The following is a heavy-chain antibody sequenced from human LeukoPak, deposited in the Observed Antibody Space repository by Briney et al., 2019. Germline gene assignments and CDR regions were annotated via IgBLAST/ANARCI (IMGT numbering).Heavy chain of an antibody. V-gene: IGHV4-61*09. CDR3: ARDTYYYDSSGYYVFDY. D-gene: IGHD3-22*01. CDR2: IYHSGST. J-gene: IGHJ4*02. Sequence: PSQTLSLTCTVSGGSISSISYYWSWIRQPAGKGLEWIGEIYHSGSTNYNPSLNSRVTISVDKSKNQFSLKLSSVTAADTAVYYCARDTYYYDSSGYYVFDYWGQGTLVTVSS. CDR1: GGSISSISYY.